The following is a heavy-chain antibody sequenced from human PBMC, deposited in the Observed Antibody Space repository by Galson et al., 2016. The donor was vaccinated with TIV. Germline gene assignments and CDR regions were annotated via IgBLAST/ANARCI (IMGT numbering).Heavy chain of an antibody. D-gene: IGHD1-7*01. V-gene: IGHV6-1*01. CDR3: SRGNWNYGMGGAMDV. Sequence: CAISGDSVSGNTAAWNWVRQSPSRGLEWLGRTYYTSKWNTDYAVSVNGRIIIRPDTSMNQVSLQLSSEIPDDTAVYYCSRGNWNYGMGGAMDVWGRGTTVTVSS. J-gene: IGHJ6*02. CDR1: GDSVSGNTAA. CDR2: TYYTSKWNT.